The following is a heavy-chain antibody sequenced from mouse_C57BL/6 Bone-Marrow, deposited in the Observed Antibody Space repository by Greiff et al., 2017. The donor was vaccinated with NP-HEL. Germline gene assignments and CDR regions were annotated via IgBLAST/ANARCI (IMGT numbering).Heavy chain of an antibody. CDR2: IRSKSNNYAT. V-gene: IGHV10-1*01. CDR3: VREAHYGSHYFDY. Sequence: DVMLVESGGGLVQPKGSLKLSCAASGFSFNTYAMNWVRQAPGKGLEWVARIRSKSNNYATYYADSVKDRFTISRDDSESMLYLQMNNLKTEDTAMYYCVREAHYGSHYFDYWGQGTTLTVSS. J-gene: IGHJ2*01. CDR1: GFSFNTYA. D-gene: IGHD1-1*01.